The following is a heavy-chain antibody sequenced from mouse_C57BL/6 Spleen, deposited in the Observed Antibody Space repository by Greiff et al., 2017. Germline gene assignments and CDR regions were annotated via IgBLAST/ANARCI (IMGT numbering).Heavy chain of an antibody. V-gene: IGHV2-9-1*01. CDR2: IWTGGGT. CDR1: GFSLTSYA. J-gene: IGHJ3*01. CDR3: AGGPHSNYEAY. D-gene: IGHD2-5*01. Sequence: VKLLESGPGLVAPSQSLSITCTVSGFSLTSYAISWVRQPPGKGLEWLGVIWTGGGTNYNSALNYRLSISKDNSKSQVFLKMNSLQTDDTARYYCAGGPHSNYEAYWGQGTLVTVSA.